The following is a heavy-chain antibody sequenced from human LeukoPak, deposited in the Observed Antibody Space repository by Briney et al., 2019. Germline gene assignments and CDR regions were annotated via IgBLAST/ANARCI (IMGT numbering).Heavy chain of an antibody. CDR2: ISGSGGST. D-gene: IGHD1-26*01. J-gene: IGHJ4*02. CDR1: GFTFSSYA. CDR3: AKDQRWGLVGATRYFDY. V-gene: IGHV3-23*01. Sequence: PGGSLRLSCAASGFTFSSYAMSWVRQAPGKGLEWVSAISGSGGSTYYADSVKGRFTISRDNSKNTLYLQMNSLRAEDTAVYYCAKDQRWGLVGATRYFDYWGQGTLVTVSS.